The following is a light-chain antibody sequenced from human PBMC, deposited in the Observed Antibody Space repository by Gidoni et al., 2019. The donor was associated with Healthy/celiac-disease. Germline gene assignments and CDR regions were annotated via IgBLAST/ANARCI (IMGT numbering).Light chain of an antibody. CDR2: AAS. V-gene: IGKV1-9*01. CDR1: QGISSY. Sequence: IQFTQSPSFLSASVGDRVTITCWASQGISSYLAWYQQKPGKAPKLLIYAASTLQSGVPSRFSGSGSGTEFTLTISSLQPEDFATYYCQQLNSYPQTFGQGTKVEIK. J-gene: IGKJ1*01. CDR3: QQLNSYPQT.